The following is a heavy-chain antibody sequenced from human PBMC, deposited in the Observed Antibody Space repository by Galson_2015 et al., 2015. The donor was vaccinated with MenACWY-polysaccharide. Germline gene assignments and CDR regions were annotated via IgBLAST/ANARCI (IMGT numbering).Heavy chain of an antibody. J-gene: IGHJ3*02. D-gene: IGHD4-17*01. CDR1: GYTFTSYD. V-gene: IGHV1-8*01. Sequence: SVKVSCKASGYTFTSYDINWVRQATGQGLEWMGWMNPNSGNTGYAQKFQGRVTMTRNTSISTAYMELSSLRSEDTAVYYCARGRISYTVTRSSSDAFDIWGQGTMVTVSS. CDR3: ARGRISYTVTRSSSDAFDI. CDR2: MNPNSGNT.